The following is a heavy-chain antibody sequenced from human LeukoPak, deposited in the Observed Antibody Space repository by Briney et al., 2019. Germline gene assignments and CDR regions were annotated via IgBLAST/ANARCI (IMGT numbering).Heavy chain of an antibody. Sequence: GASVKVSCKASGYTFTSYYMHWVRQAPGQGLEWMGIINPSGGSTSYAQKFQGRVTMTRDMSTSTVYKELSSLRSEDTAVYYCARDGPNYYDSSGYYTFGCDYWGQGTLVTVSS. CDR2: INPSGGST. V-gene: IGHV1-46*01. CDR3: ARDGPNYYDSSGYYTFGCDY. CDR1: GYTFTSYY. J-gene: IGHJ4*02. D-gene: IGHD3-22*01.